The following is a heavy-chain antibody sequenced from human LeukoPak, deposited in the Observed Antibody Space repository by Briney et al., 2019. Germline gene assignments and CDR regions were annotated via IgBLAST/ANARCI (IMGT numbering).Heavy chain of an antibody. CDR1: GGSISSDY. Sequence: PSETLSLTCTVSGGSISSDYWSWIRQPPGKGLEWIGYIYYRGSTNYNPSLKSRVTISVDTSKNQFFLKLSSVTAADTAVYYCARLSGYSSGHYYSDYWGQGTLVTVSS. D-gene: IGHD3-22*01. J-gene: IGHJ4*02. V-gene: IGHV4-59*01. CDR2: IYYRGST. CDR3: ARLSGYSSGHYYSDY.